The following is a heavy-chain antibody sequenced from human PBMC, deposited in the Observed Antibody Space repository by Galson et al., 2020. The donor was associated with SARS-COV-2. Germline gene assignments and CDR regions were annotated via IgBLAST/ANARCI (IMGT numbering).Heavy chain of an antibody. CDR1: GGSISSYY. D-gene: IGHD2-2*01. J-gene: IGHJ4*02. CDR2: IYYSGRT. Sequence: SETLSLTCTVSGGSISSYYWSWIRQPPGKGLEWIGYIYYSGRTNYNPSLNSRVTISVDTSKNQFSLKLSSLTAADTAVYYCAVHSLGYCSSTSCYAGYDYWGQGTLVTVSS. V-gene: IGHV4-59*08. CDR3: AVHSLGYCSSTSCYAGYDY.